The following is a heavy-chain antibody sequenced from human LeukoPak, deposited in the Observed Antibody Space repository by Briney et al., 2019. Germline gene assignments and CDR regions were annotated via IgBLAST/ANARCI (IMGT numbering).Heavy chain of an antibody. D-gene: IGHD1-26*01. CDR3: AKGNSGSYRFDAFDI. CDR1: GFTFSSYG. Sequence: QPGGSLRLSCAASGFTFSSYGMHWVRQAPGKGLEWVAFIRYDGSNKYYADPVKGRFTISRDNSKNMLYLQMNSLRAEDTAVYYCAKGNSGSYRFDAFDIWGQGTMVTVSS. J-gene: IGHJ3*02. CDR2: IRYDGSNK. V-gene: IGHV3-30*02.